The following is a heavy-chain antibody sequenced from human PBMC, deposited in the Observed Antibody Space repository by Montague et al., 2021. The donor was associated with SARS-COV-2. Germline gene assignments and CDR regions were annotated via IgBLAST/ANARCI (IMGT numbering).Heavy chain of an antibody. CDR3: ARVFSSWYVGWFDP. J-gene: IGHJ5*02. Sequence: SETLSLTCTVSGASITSNIYYWGWIRQSPGKGLEWIGSIYYSGNSFYQPSLKSRITMAVDTSKNQFSLNLSSVTAADTAIYYCARVFSSWYVGWFDPWGQGTLVTVSS. CDR2: IYYSGNS. V-gene: IGHV4-39*07. D-gene: IGHD6-13*01. CDR1: GASITSNIYY.